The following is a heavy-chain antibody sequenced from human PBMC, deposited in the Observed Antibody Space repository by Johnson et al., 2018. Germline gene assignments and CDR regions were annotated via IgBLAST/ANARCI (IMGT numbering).Heavy chain of an antibody. CDR1: GFTFSSYG. CDR3: AKELSGCSYGHDAFDI. CDR2: ISYDGTNK. D-gene: IGHD5-18*01. V-gene: IGHV3-30*18. J-gene: IGHJ3*02. Sequence: QVQLVESGGGVVQPGRSLRLSCAASGFTFSSYGMHWVRQAPGTGLEWVAVISYDGTNKYYADYVKGRFPISRDNSKHTLYLQMNSLRAEDTAVYYRAKELSGCSYGHDAFDIWGQGTMVTVSS.